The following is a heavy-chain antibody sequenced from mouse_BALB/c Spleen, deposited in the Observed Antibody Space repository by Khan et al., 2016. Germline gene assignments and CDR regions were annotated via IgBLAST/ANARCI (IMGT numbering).Heavy chain of an antibody. CDR2: ISSGSTNI. J-gene: IGHJ4*01. Sequence: EVELVESGGDLVQPGGSRKLSCAASGFTFSGFGMHWVRQAPEKGLEWVAYISSGSTNIYYADTVKGRFTISRDNHKNTLFLQMTSLRSEDTAMYYCARMGWSYTMDYWGQGTSVTVSS. D-gene: IGHD1-1*02. CDR3: ARMGWSYTMDY. V-gene: IGHV5-17*02. CDR1: GFTFSGFG.